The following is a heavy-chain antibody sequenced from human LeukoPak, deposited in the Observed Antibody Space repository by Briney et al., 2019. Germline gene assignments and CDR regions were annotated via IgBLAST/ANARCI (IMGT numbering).Heavy chain of an antibody. CDR3: ARELYYYDSSGYYSPDYYYGMDV. J-gene: IGHJ6*02. V-gene: IGHV3-53*01. CDR2: IYSGGST. CDR1: GFTVSSNY. Sequence: GGSLRLSCAASGFTVSSNYMSWVRQAPGKGLEWVSVIYSGGSTYYADSVKGRFTISRDNSKNTLYLQMNSLRAEDTAVYYCARELYYYDSSGYYSPDYYYGMDVWGQGTTVIVSS. D-gene: IGHD3-22*01.